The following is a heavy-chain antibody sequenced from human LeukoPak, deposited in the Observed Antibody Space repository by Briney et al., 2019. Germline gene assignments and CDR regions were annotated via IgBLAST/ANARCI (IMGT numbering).Heavy chain of an antibody. Sequence: NASETLSLTCTVSGGSISSYYWSWIRQPPGKGLEWIGYIYYSGSTNYNPSLKSRVTISVDTSKNQFSLKLSSVTAADTAVYYCARGNAYYYYGMDVWGQGTTVTVSS. D-gene: IGHD2-8*01. CDR3: ARGNAYYYYGMDV. CDR1: GGSISSYY. V-gene: IGHV4-59*01. J-gene: IGHJ6*02. CDR2: IYYSGST.